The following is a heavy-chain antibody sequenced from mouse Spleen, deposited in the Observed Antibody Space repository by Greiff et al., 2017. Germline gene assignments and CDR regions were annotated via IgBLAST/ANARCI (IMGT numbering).Heavy chain of an antibody. J-gene: IGHJ1*01. V-gene: IGHV1-20*01. D-gene: IGHD2-3*01. CDR3: ARHDGFLYWYFDV. CDR1: GYSFTGYF. Sequence: VQLQQSGPELVKPGDSVKISCKASGYSFTGYFMNWVMQSHGKSLEWIGRINPYNGDTFYNQKFKGKATLTVDKSSSTAHMELRSLTSEDSAVYYCARHDGFLYWYFDVWGAGTTVTVSS. CDR2: INPYNGDT.